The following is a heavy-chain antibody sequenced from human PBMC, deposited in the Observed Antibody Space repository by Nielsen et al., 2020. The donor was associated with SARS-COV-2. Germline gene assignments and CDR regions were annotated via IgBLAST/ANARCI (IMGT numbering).Heavy chain of an antibody. D-gene: IGHD6-25*01. J-gene: IGHJ6*02. Sequence: SGPTLVKPTETLTLTCTFSGFPLTTSGMRVNWIRQTPGKALEWLARIDWDDDKFYSTSLRPRLTISKDTSKNQVVLTMTNMDPVDTATYYCARIAASWNFGMDVWGQGTTVIVS. CDR3: ARIAASWNFGMDV. CDR2: IDWDDDK. V-gene: IGHV2-70*04. CDR1: GFPLTTSGMR.